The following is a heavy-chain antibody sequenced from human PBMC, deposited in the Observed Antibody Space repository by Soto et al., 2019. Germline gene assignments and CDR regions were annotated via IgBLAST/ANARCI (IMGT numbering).Heavy chain of an antibody. J-gene: IGHJ4*02. V-gene: IGHV5-10-1*01. D-gene: IGHD1-1*01. CDR1: GYSFTSYW. Sequence: PGESLKISCKASGYSFTSYWITWVRQMPGKGLEYMGRIEPSDSYTNYSPSFQGHVTISADKSISTAYLQWSSLKASDTAMYYCARLGGLGTKPLDYWGQGTLVTVSS. CDR2: IEPSDSYT. CDR3: ARLGGLGTKPLDY.